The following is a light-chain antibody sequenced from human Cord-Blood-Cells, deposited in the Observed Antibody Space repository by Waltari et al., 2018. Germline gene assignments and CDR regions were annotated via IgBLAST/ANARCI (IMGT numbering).Light chain of an antibody. J-gene: IGKJ3*01. CDR2: DAS. V-gene: IGKV1-33*01. CDR3: QQYDNLGGT. Sequence: DIQMTQSPSSLSASVGDRVTITCQASQDISNYLNWYQQKPGKAPKLLIYDASNLETGVPSRFSGSGSETDFPFTISSLQPEDIATYYCQQYDNLGGTFGPGTKVDIK. CDR1: QDISNY.